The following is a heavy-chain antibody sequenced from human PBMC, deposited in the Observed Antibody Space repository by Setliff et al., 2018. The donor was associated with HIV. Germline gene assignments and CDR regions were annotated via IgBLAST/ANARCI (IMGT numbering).Heavy chain of an antibody. V-gene: IGHV3-74*01. D-gene: IGHD6-13*01. CDR1: GLTFSTSW. CDR3: ARGGFGTGLDY. CDR2: LNPEANYI. J-gene: IGHJ4*02. Sequence: GGSLRLSCAASGLTFSTSWMQWVRQSPGEGLLWVARLNPEANYIHYADSVKGRFTISRDNAKNTVYLQMNSMRTEDTAVYYCARGGFGTGLDYWGLGALVTVSS.